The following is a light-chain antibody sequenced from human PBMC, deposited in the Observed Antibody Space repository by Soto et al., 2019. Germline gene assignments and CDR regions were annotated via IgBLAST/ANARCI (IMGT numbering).Light chain of an antibody. CDR1: QRITSSF. V-gene: IGKV3-20*01. Sequence: DIVLTQSPGTLSLSPGDTATLSCRASQRITSSFLTWYQQRPGQAPRLLIYGASNRATGIPDRFSCGGSGTDFTLTISRLEPYDFAVFYCQHQGSSLTCTFGQGTKVEIK. J-gene: IGKJ1*01. CDR3: QHQGSSLTCT. CDR2: GAS.